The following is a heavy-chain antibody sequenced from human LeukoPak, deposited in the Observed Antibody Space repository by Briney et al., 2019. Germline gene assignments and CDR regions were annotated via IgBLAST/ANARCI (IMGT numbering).Heavy chain of an antibody. V-gene: IGHV4-38-2*02. CDR1: RYSISSGYY. CDR3: ATLPLAGAVNF. J-gene: IGHJ4*02. D-gene: IGHD3-16*01. CDR2: IYHSGST. Sequence: SETLSLTCTVSRYSISSGYYWGWIRQPPGKGLEWIGNIYHSGSTYYNPSLKSRLTISVDTSKSQFYLNLTSVTAADTAVYYCATLPLAGAVNFWGQGTLVTVSS.